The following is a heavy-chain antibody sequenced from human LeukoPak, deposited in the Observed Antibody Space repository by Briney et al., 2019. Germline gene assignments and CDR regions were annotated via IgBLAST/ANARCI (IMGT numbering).Heavy chain of an antibody. Sequence: GGSLRLSCAASTFGFSAYSMNWVRQAPGKGLEWVSYISSGSSLIHYADSVKGRFTISRDDAKNSVFLQVNTLRAEDTAIYYCARGTPFDLWGQGTLVTVSS. CDR3: ARGTPFDL. CDR1: TFGFSAYS. V-gene: IGHV3-48*04. CDR2: ISSGSSLI. J-gene: IGHJ4*02. D-gene: IGHD2-2*01.